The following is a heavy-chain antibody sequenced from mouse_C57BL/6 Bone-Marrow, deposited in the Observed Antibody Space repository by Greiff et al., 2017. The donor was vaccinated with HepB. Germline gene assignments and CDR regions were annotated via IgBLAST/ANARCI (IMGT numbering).Heavy chain of an antibody. CDR2: INPGSGGT. D-gene: IGHD2-12*01. J-gene: IGHJ3*01. Sequence: VQLQESGAELVRPGTSVKVSCKASGYAFTNYLIEWVKQRPGQGLEWIGVINPGSGGTNYNEKFKGKATLTADKSSSTAYMQRSRLTSEDSAVYFSARRSYYSPPPGFAYWGQGTLVTVSA. V-gene: IGHV1-54*01. CDR3: ARRSYYSPPPGFAY. CDR1: GYAFTNYL.